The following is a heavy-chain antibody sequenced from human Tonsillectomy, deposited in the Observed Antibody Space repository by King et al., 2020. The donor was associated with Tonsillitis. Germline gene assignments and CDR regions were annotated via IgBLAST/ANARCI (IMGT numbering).Heavy chain of an antibody. D-gene: IGHD1-1*01. CDR3: ARAHYQLCPVDDAFEM. CDR1: GFSFSGYA. V-gene: IGHV3-21*01. J-gene: IGHJ3*02. Sequence: VQLVESGGGLAKPGGSLRLSCAASGFSFSGYAMTWVRQAPGKGLEWVSSITRRGDKTFYAASVRGRFTISRDNSWDSLSLRMDSLRTEDTAVYFCARAHYQLCPVDDAFEMWGQGTTVTVSS. CDR2: ITRRGDKT.